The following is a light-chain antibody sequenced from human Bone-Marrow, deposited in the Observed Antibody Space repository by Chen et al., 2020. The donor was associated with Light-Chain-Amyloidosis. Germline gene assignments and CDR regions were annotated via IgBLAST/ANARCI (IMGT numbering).Light chain of an antibody. J-gene: IGKJ4*01. CDR1: QTISSNY. V-gene: IGKV3-20*01. CDR3: QQYGSSPRT. CDR2: GSS. Sequence: EIVLTQSPGTLSLSPGEGANLSCRASQTISSNYLTWYQQKFGQAPRLLIYGSSSRGTGIPDRVTGSGSETDFTRTINRLEPEDFAMYYCQQYGSSPRTYGGGTKVEIK.